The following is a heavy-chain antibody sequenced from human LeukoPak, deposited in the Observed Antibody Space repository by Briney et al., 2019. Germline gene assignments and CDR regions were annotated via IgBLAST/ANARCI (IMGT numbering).Heavy chain of an antibody. CDR3: ARDHLNTYGDYVSAWVGINWFDP. CDR1: GYTFTGYY. V-gene: IGHV1-2*02. D-gene: IGHD4-17*01. Sequence: ASVKVSCKASGYTFTGYYMHWVRQAPGQGLEWMGWINPNSGGTNYAQKFQGRVTMTRDTSISTAYMELSRLRSDDTAVYYCARDHLNTYGDYVSAWVGINWFDPWGQGTLVTVSS. CDR2: INPNSGGT. J-gene: IGHJ5*02.